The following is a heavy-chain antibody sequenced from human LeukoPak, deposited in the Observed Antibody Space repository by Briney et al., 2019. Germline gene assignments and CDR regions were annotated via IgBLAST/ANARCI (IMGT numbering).Heavy chain of an antibody. CDR2: IYYSGST. CDR1: GGSIESDH. V-gene: IGHV4-59*08. Sequence: PSETLSLTCTVSGGSIESDHWSWIRLPPGKGLEWIGYIYYSGSTSYNPSLKSRVTMSVDMSKNQFSLKLMSATAADTAVYYCARVSGSIDYWGQGTLVTVSS. CDR3: ARVSGSIDY. J-gene: IGHJ4*02. D-gene: IGHD1-26*01.